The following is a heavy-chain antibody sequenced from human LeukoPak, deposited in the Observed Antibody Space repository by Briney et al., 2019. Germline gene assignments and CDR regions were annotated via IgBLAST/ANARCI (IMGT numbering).Heavy chain of an antibody. CDR3: ARAIFGEVNESYYYMDV. CDR2: IIPIFGTA. V-gene: IGHV1-69*01. D-gene: IGHD3-3*01. J-gene: IGHJ6*03. CDR1: GGTFSSYA. Sequence: SVKVSCKASGGTFSSYAISWVRQAPGQGLEWMGGIIPIFGTANYAQKFQGRVTITADESTSTAYMELSSLRSEDTAVYYCARAIFGEVNESYYYMDVWGKGTTVTVSS.